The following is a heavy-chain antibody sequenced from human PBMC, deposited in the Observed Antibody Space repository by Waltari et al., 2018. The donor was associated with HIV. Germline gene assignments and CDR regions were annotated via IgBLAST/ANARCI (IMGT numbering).Heavy chain of an antibody. D-gene: IGHD1-1*01. V-gene: IGHV4-59*08. CDR3: ARLGTSFNVNDNWFDP. CDR2: IFYSGAT. Sequence: QVQLQESGPRRVKPSETLSLTCTVSGGSMNDSFWSWIRQSPGKGLEWIGYIFYSGATNTDPSLQSRVTISVDTSRNEFSLQLSSVTAADTAVYYCARLGTSFNVNDNWFDPWGQGILVTVSS. J-gene: IGHJ5*02. CDR1: GGSMNDSF.